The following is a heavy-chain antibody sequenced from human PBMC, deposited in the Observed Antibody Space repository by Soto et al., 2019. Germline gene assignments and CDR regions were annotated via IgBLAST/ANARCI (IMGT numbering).Heavy chain of an antibody. CDR1: GFTFSIYW. Sequence: GGSLRLSCAASGFTFSIYWMSWVRQAPGKGLEWVANIKQDGSEKYYVDSVKGRFTISRDNAKNSLYLQMNSLRAEDTAVYYCARVAGLEVLRFLEWHYYYYMDVWGKGTTVTVSS. CDR2: IKQDGSEK. CDR3: ARVAGLEVLRFLEWHYYYYMDV. V-gene: IGHV3-7*01. D-gene: IGHD3-3*01. J-gene: IGHJ6*03.